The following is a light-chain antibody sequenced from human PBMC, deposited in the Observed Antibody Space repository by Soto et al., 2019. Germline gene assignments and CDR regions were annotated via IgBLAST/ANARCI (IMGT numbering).Light chain of an antibody. V-gene: IGKV3-15*01. CDR1: QSVSSY. Sequence: ELVMTQSPATLSLSPGERATLSCRASQSVSSYLAWYQQRPGQSPRLLIYGASSRATGIPARFSGSGSGTEFTLSISSLQSEDFAVYYCQQYNNWPFITFGQGTRLEI. CDR2: GAS. J-gene: IGKJ5*01. CDR3: QQYNNWPFIT.